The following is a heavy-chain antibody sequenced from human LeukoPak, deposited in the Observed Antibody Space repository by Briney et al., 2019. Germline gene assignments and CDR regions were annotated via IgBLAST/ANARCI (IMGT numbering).Heavy chain of an antibody. CDR1: GFTFSSYS. CDR3: ARDWGYSSSSAGVDY. CDR2: ISSSSSTI. V-gene: IGHV3-48*01. Sequence: RPGGSLRLSCAASGFTFSSYSMNWVRRAPGKGLEWVSYISSSSSTIYYADSVKGRFTISRDNAKNSLYLQMNSLRAEDTAVYYCARDWGYSSSSAGVDYWGQGTLVTVSS. D-gene: IGHD6-6*01. J-gene: IGHJ4*02.